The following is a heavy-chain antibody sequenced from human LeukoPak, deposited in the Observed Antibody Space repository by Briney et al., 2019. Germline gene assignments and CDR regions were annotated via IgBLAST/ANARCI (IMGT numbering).Heavy chain of an antibody. D-gene: IGHD2-8*01. V-gene: IGHV4-59*01. CDR3: ARTPGYCTNGVCYNYGMDV. J-gene: IGHJ6*02. CDR2: IYYSRST. Sequence: SETLSLTCTVSGVSISSYYWSWIRQPPGKGLEWFGYIYYSRSTNYNPSLKSRVTTSVDTSKNQFSLKLSSVTAADTAVYYCARTPGYCTNGVCYNYGMDVWGQGTTVTVSS. CDR1: GVSISSYY.